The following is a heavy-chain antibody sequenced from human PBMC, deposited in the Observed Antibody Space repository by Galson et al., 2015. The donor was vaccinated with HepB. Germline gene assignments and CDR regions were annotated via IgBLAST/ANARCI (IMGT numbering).Heavy chain of an antibody. CDR1: GYTFTSYH. CDR2: INPSGGST. D-gene: IGHD4-17*01. Sequence: SVKVSCKASGYTFTSYHMHWVRQAPGQGLEWMGIINPSGGSTSYAQKFQGRVTMTRDTSTSTVYMELSSLRSEDTAVYYCATRKTTVTHFDYWGQGTLVTVSS. J-gene: IGHJ4*02. V-gene: IGHV1-46*01. CDR3: ATRKTTVTHFDY.